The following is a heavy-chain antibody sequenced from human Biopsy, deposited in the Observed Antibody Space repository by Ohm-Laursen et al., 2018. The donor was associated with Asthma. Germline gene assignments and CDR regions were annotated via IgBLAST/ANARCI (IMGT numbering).Heavy chain of an antibody. D-gene: IGHD3-9*01. V-gene: IGHV1-3*04. CDR1: GYNFISFA. CDR3: ARTYYDFLTGQVKDVFGV. J-gene: IGHJ3*01. CDR2: VNTGNGDT. Sequence: VKISCKASGYNFISFAIHWVRQAPGQRLEWMGWVNTGNGDTKYSQKFQGRVTITRDTSASTAYMELRSLRSEDTATYYCARTYYDFLTGQVKDVFGVWGQGTMVTVSS.